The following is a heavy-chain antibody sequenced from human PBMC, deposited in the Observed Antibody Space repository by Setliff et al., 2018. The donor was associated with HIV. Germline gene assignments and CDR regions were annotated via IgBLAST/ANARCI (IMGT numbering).Heavy chain of an antibody. Sequence: PGGSLRLSCTASGFTFRDYAMSWVRQAPGKGLEWVGLIRSKDYGGTTEYATSVKGRFTISRDDSKNTLSLQMNSLKTEDTAIYYCTTDLGSGRFSWNNNWGQGTLVTVSS. D-gene: IGHD1-26*01. CDR3: TTDLGSGRFSWNNN. J-gene: IGHJ4*02. CDR2: IRSKDYGGTT. CDR1: GFTFRDYA. V-gene: IGHV3-49*04.